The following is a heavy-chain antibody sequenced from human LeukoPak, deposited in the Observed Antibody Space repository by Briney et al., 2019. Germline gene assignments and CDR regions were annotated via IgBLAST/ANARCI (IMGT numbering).Heavy chain of an antibody. V-gene: IGHV3-23*01. J-gene: IGHJ6*03. D-gene: IGHD3-9*01. CDR1: GFTFSSYG. Sequence: GGSLRLSCAASGFTFSSYGMSWVRQAPGKGLEWVSAISGSGGSTNYADSVKGRFTISRDNSKNTLYLQMNSLRAEDTAVYYCAKAETYDILTGYYPWYYYYYMDVWGKGTTVTISS. CDR3: AKAETYDILTGYYPWYYYYYMDV. CDR2: ISGSGGST.